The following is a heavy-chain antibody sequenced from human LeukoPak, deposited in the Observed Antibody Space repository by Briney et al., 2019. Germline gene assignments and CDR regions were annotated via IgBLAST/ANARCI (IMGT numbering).Heavy chain of an antibody. CDR2: IYYSGST. J-gene: IGHJ5*02. V-gene: IGHV4-30-4*01. CDR1: GGSISSGDYY. CDR3: ARDKNYYDSSGYTNWFDP. D-gene: IGHD3-22*01. Sequence: PSETLSLTCTVSGGSISSGDYYWSWIRQPPGKGLEWNGYIYYSGSTYYNPSLKSRVTISVDTSKNQFSLKLSSVTAADTAVYYCARDKNYYDSSGYTNWFDPWGQGTLVTVSS.